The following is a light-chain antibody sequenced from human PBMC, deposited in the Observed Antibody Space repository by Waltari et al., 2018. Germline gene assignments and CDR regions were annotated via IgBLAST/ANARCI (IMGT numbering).Light chain of an antibody. CDR1: SSNIGSNY. Sequence: QSLLTQPPSASGTPGQRVTISCSGSSSNIGSNYVYWYQQFPGTAPKLLIYTDNGRPSGVPDRFSGSKSGPSASLAISGLRSEDEADYYCATWDDSLSGPVFGGGTKVTVL. CDR3: ATWDDSLSGPV. J-gene: IGLJ2*01. V-gene: IGLV1-47*01. CDR2: TDN.